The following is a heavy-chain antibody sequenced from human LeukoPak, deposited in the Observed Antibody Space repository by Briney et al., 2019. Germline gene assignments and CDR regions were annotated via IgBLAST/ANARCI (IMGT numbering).Heavy chain of an antibody. CDR2: IRYDGSNK. V-gene: IGHV3-30*02. Sequence: GGSLRLSCAASGFTFSSYGMQWVRQAPGKGLEWVAFIRYDGSNKYYADSVKGRFTISRDNSKNTLYLQMNSLRAEDTAVYYCAKDLFQRAVGWFDPWGQGTLVTVSS. J-gene: IGHJ5*02. CDR1: GFTFSSYG. CDR3: AKDLFQRAVGWFDP. D-gene: IGHD1-1*01.